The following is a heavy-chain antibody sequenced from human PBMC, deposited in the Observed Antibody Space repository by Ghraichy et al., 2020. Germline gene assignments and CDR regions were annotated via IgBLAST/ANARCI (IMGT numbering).Heavy chain of an antibody. CDR3: AGGPQWEPSKEFGY. D-gene: IGHD1-26*01. Sequence: GGSLRLSCAASGFTFSSYSMNWVRQAPGKGLEWVSYISSSSSTIYYADSVKGRFTISRDNAKNSLYLQMNSLRDEDTAVYYCAGGPQWEPSKEFGYWGQGTLVTVSS. J-gene: IGHJ4*02. CDR1: GFTFSSYS. V-gene: IGHV3-48*02. CDR2: ISSSSSTI.